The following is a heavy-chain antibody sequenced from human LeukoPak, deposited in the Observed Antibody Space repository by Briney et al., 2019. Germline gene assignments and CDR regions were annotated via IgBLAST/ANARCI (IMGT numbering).Heavy chain of an antibody. V-gene: IGHV3-48*04. D-gene: IGHD5-24*01. CDR3: ARDCRDGYNCGDY. CDR2: ISSSGSSM. J-gene: IGHJ4*02. Sequence: GGSLRLSCAASGFTFSSYSMNWVRRAPGKGLEWVSYISSSGSSMYYADSVKGRFTISRDNAKKSLYMQMNSLRAEDTAVYYCARDCRDGYNCGDYWGQGTLVTVSS. CDR1: GFTFSSYS.